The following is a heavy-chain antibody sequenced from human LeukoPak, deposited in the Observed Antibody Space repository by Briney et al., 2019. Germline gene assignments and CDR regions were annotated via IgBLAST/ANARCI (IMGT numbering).Heavy chain of an antibody. V-gene: IGHV4-39*02. Sequence: SETLSLTCNVSGGPINSNIYYWAWVRQPPGKGLEWIGSIYYSGSTYYNPSLKSRITISVDTFRSQVSLKMRSVTAADTAVYYCARDAWDDYYDSSGYFDYWGQGTLVTVSS. CDR2: IYYSGST. CDR1: GGPINSNIYY. J-gene: IGHJ4*02. D-gene: IGHD3-22*01. CDR3: ARDAWDDYYDSSGYFDY.